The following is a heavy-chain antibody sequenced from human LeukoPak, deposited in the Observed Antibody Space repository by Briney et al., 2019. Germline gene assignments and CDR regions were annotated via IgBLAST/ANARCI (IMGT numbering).Heavy chain of an antibody. CDR2: IIPIFGTA. J-gene: IGHJ4*02. CDR3: ARVPGGVSSGYYYYYFDS. D-gene: IGHD3-22*01. V-gene: IGHV1-69*13. CDR1: GGTFSSHA. Sequence: SVKVSCKASGGTFSSHAISWVRQAPGQGLEWMGGIIPIFGTANYAQKFQGRVTITADESTSTAYMELSSLRSEDTAVYYCARVPGGVSSGYYYYYFDSWGQGTLVTVSS.